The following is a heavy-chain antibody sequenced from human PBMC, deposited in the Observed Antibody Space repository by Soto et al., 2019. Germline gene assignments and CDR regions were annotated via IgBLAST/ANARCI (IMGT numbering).Heavy chain of an antibody. CDR3: SRDVNSNILSGYITE. CDR2: IGFAGNNK. V-gene: IGHV3-33*01. D-gene: IGHD3-9*01. Sequence: PGGSLRLSCVASGFPFDSYGIHWVRRAPGKGLEWVATIGFAGNNKYYADSVKGRFTISRDNAKNTLYLQINSLKAEDTAVYYCSRDVNSNILSGYITEWGQGTLVIVSS. J-gene: IGHJ4*02. CDR1: GFPFDSYG.